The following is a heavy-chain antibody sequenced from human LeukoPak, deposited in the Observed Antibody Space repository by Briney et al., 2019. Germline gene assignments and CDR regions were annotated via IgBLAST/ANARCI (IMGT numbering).Heavy chain of an antibody. V-gene: IGHV3-23*01. CDR1: GFTFSSYA. D-gene: IGHD6-13*01. Sequence: GGSLRLSCAASGFTFSSYAMSWVRQAPGKGLEWVSAISGSGGRTYYADSVKGRFSTTRENSMKSMYLQMNNLRAEDTAVYYCAKNRGSSWSSYYFDYWGQGTLVTVSS. CDR2: ISGSGGRT. J-gene: IGHJ4*02. CDR3: AKNRGSSWSSYYFDY.